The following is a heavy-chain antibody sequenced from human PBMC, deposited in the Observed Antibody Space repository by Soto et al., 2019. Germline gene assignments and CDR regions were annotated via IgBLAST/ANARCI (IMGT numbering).Heavy chain of an antibody. CDR3: AREGDYYDSSGYYWDYYYYYGMDV. CDR1: GFTFSSYS. CDR2: ISSSSSYI. Sequence: PGESLKISCAASGFTFSSYSMDWVRQAPGKGLEWVSSISSSSSYIYYADSVKGRFTISRDNAKNSLYLQMNSLRAEDTAVYYCAREGDYYDSSGYYWDYYYYYGMDVWGQGTTVTVSS. J-gene: IGHJ6*02. V-gene: IGHV3-21*01. D-gene: IGHD3-22*01.